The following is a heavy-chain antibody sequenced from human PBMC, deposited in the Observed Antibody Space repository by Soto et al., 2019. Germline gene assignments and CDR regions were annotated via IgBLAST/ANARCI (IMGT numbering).Heavy chain of an antibody. CDR2: INHSGST. Sequence: KTSETLSLTCAVYGGSFSGYYWSWIRQPPGKGLEWIGEINHSGSTNYIPSLKSRVTISVDTSKNQFSLKLSSVTAADTAVYYCARGVGREGITGMDWFDPWGQGTLVTVSS. CDR1: GGSFSGYY. CDR3: ARGVGREGITGMDWFDP. V-gene: IGHV4-34*01. J-gene: IGHJ5*02. D-gene: IGHD1-20*01.